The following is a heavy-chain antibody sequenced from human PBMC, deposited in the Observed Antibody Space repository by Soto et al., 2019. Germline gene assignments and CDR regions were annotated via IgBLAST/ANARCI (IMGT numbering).Heavy chain of an antibody. V-gene: IGHV3-7*03. J-gene: IGHJ5*02. CDR1: GLGFSSNW. CDR2: IKQDGREK. D-gene: IGHD3-16*01. Sequence: DVQLVESGGAWFRLGGSFKSSWPPPGLGFSSNWLTWSGRVPGKGLEWVANIKQDGREKYYVASVKGRFTISRDNGKNLLFLQMDSLTPDDTAVYYCAGDGVRNGAYNGWLDPWGQGTLVTVSS. CDR3: AGDGVRNGAYNGWLDP.